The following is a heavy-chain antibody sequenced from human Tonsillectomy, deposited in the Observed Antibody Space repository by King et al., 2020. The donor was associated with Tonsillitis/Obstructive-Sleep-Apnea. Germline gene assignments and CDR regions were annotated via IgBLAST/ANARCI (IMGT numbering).Heavy chain of an antibody. CDR2: IYPGDSDT. J-gene: IGHJ4*02. CDR3: ARLGYCSSTSCSTFDY. D-gene: IGHD2-2*01. CDR1: GYSFTSYW. Sequence: QLVQSGAEVKKPGESLKISCKGSGYSFTSYWIGWVRQMPGKGLEGMGIIYPGDSDTRYSPSFQGQVTISADKSIRTAYLQWSSLKASDTAMHYCARLGYCSSTSCSTFDYWGQGTLVTVSS. V-gene: IGHV5-51*01.